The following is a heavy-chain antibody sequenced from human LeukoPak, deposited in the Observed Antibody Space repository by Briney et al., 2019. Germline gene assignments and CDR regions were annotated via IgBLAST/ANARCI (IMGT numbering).Heavy chain of an antibody. D-gene: IGHD3-10*01. V-gene: IGHV1-18*01. CDR2: ISGDNANT. Sequence: GASVKLSCKASGYTFSKFGVTWVRQAPGQGLEWMGWISGDNANTDTAQKFQGRLNMTADTSTSTAHLTLRSLRSDDTAVYYCAKFVFAVLWFGVGEDNWFDPWGQGTLVTVSS. CDR3: AKFVFAVLWFGVGEDNWFDP. J-gene: IGHJ5*02. CDR1: GYTFSKFG.